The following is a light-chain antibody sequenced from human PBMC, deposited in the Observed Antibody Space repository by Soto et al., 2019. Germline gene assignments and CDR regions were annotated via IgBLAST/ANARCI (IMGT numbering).Light chain of an antibody. CDR3: SSYAGSNNFVV. J-gene: IGLJ2*01. V-gene: IGLV2-8*01. CDR2: EVS. Sequence: QSALTQPPSASGSPGQSVTISCTGTSSDVGGYNYVSWHQQHPGKAPKLMIYEVSKRPSGVPDRFSGSKSGNTASLTVSGLQAEDEADYYRSSYAGSNNFVVFGGGTKLTVL. CDR1: SSDVGGYNY.